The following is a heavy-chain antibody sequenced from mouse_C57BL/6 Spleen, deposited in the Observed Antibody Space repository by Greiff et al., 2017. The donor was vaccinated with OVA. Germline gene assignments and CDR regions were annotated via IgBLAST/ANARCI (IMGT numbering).Heavy chain of an antibody. CDR2: IYPRSGNT. Sequence: VKLQESGAELARPGASVKLSCKASGYTFTSYGISWVKQRTGQGLEWIGEIYPRSGNTYYNEKFKGKATLTADKSSSTAYMELRSLTSEDSAVYFCASPGSSPLFGVWGTGTTVTVSS. CDR3: ASPGSSPLFGV. J-gene: IGHJ1*03. CDR1: GYTFTSYG. V-gene: IGHV1-81*01. D-gene: IGHD1-1*01.